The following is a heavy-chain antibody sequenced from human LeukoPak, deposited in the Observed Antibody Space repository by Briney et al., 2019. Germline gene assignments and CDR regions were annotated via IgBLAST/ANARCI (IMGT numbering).Heavy chain of an antibody. D-gene: IGHD2-2*01. CDR3: ARDDAKVVPAAYFDY. CDR1: GFTVSSDY. CDR2: IYSADTT. Sequence: PGGSLRLSCAASGFTVSSDYMTWVRQAPGKGLEWVSIIYSADTTYYADSVKGRFTISRDNSKNTLYLQMNSLRAEDTAVYYCARDDAKVVPAAYFDYWGQGTLVTVSS. J-gene: IGHJ4*02. V-gene: IGHV3-66*01.